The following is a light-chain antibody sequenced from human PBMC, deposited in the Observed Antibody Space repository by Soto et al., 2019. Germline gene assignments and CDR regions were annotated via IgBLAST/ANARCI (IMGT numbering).Light chain of an antibody. V-gene: IGKV1-5*03. CDR3: QHYNSYSEA. Sequence: DIQMTQSPSTLSGSVGDRVTITCRASQTISSWLAWYQQKPGKAPKLLLYKASALISGVPSRFSGSGSGTEFTLTITSLQPDDFATYYCQHYNSYSEALGQGTKVDSK. J-gene: IGKJ1*01. CDR2: KAS. CDR1: QTISSW.